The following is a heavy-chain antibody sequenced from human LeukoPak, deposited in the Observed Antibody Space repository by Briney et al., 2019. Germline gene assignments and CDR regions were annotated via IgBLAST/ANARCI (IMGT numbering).Heavy chain of an antibody. D-gene: IGHD3-10*01. Sequence: SETLSLTCTVSGGSISSSSYYWGWIRQPPGKGLEWIGSIYYSGSTYYNPSLKSRVTISVDTSKNQFSLKLSSVTAADTAVYYCARDLYYGSGTRLKYYFDYWGQGTLVTVSS. V-gene: IGHV4-39*07. J-gene: IGHJ4*02. CDR3: ARDLYYGSGTRLKYYFDY. CDR2: IYYSGST. CDR1: GGSISSSSYY.